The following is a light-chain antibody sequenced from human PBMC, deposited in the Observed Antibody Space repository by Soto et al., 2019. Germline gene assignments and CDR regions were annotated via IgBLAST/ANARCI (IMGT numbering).Light chain of an antibody. CDR3: QQYGSSPLIT. CDR1: QSVSSSY. CDR2: GAS. Sequence: EIVLTQSPATLSVSPGERATLSCRAGQSVSSSYLAWYQQKPGQAPRLLIYGASSRATGIPDRFSGSGSGTDFTLTISRLEPEDFAVYYCQQYGSSPLITFGQGTRLEI. J-gene: IGKJ5*01. V-gene: IGKV3-20*01.